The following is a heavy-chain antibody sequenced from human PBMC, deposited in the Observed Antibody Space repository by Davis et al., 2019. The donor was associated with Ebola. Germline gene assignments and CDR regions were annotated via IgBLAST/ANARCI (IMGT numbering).Heavy chain of an antibody. CDR3: ARAIYYYDSSGYSDY. CDR1: GYTFTSYY. CDR2: INPSGGST. V-gene: IGHV1-46*01. Sequence: ASVKVSCKASGYTFTSYYMHWVRQAPGQGLEWMGIINPSGGSTSYAQKFQGRVTMTRDTSTSTVYMELSSLRSEDTAVYHCARAIYYYDSSGYSDYWGQGTLVTVSS. J-gene: IGHJ4*02. D-gene: IGHD3-22*01.